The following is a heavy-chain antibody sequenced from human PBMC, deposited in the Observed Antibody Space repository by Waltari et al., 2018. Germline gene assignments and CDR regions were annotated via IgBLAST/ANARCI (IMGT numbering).Heavy chain of an antibody. Sequence: EVQLFESGGGLVPLGGSLRRSGAAPGFTFSSPSTSWVRQAPGKGLEWVSSITGSGGNTYYADSVKGRFTISRDNSKNTLYLQMNSLRAEDTAVYYCAKLTDVWGSGTTVTVSS. CDR2: ITGSGGNT. J-gene: IGHJ6*04. CDR1: GFTFSSPS. D-gene: IGHD7-27*01. V-gene: IGHV3-23*01. CDR3: AKLTDV.